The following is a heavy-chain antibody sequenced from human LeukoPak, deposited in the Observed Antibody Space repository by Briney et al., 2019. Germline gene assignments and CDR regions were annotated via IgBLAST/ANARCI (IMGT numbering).Heavy chain of an antibody. CDR2: ISYDGSNK. V-gene: IGHV3-30*04. CDR1: GFTFSSYA. J-gene: IGHJ3*02. Sequence: GGSLRLSCAASGFTFSSYAMHWVRQAPGKGLEWVAVISYDGSNKYYADSVKGRFTISRDNSKNTLYLQMNSLRAEDTAVYYCARGLEFGFLEWLVDAFDIWGQGTMVTVSS. CDR3: ARGLEFGFLEWLVDAFDI. D-gene: IGHD3-3*01.